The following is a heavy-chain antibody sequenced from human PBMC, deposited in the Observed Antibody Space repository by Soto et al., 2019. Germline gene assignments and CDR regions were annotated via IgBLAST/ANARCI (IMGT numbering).Heavy chain of an antibody. Sequence: ASVKVSCKASGYTFTSYAMHWVRQAPGQRLEWMGWINAGNGNTKYSQKFQGRVTITRDTSASTAYMELSSLRSEDTAVYYCARDSSGWYAYYYYGMAVWGQGTTVTVSS. V-gene: IGHV1-3*01. CDR2: INAGNGNT. CDR3: ARDSSGWYAYYYYGMAV. CDR1: GYTFTSYA. D-gene: IGHD6-19*01. J-gene: IGHJ6*02.